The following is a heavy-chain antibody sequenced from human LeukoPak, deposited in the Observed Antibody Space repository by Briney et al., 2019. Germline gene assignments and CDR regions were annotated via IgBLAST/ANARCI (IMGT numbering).Heavy chain of an antibody. CDR3: ARQVDTTVALPDY. D-gene: IGHD5-18*01. J-gene: IGHJ4*02. Sequence: ASVKVSCKASGYTFTSYGISWVRQAPGQGLEWMGWISAYNGNTSYAQKLQGRVTMTTDTSTSTAYMELRSLRSDDTAMFYCARQVDTTVALPDYWGQGTLVTVSS. V-gene: IGHV1-18*01. CDR1: GYTFTSYG. CDR2: ISAYNGNT.